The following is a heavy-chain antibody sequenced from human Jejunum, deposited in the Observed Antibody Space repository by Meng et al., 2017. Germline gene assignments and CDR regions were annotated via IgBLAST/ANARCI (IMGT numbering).Heavy chain of an antibody. CDR2: IGGSGSPI. CDR1: GFTFSNYE. J-gene: IGHJ4*02. Sequence: GSLKISCAASGFTFSNYEMNWVRQAPGKGLEWVSYIGGSGSPIFYADSVKGRFTISRDNARNSLYLQMNSLRAEDTAVYYCARKKSYGDYPEDYWGQGTSVTGSS. D-gene: IGHD4-17*01. V-gene: IGHV3-48*03. CDR3: ARKKSYGDYPEDY.